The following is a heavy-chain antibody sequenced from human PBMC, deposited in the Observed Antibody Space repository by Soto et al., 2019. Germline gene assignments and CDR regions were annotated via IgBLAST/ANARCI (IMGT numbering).Heavy chain of an antibody. CDR1: GFTFSSYA. Sequence: GSLRLSCAASGFTFSSYAMSWVRQAPGKGLEWVSAISGSGGSTYYADSVKGRFTISRDNSKNTLYLQMNSLRAEDTAVYYCAKDLLYYYGSGTDYWGQGTLVTVSS. J-gene: IGHJ4*02. V-gene: IGHV3-23*01. CDR2: ISGSGGST. D-gene: IGHD3-10*01. CDR3: AKDLLYYYGSGTDY.